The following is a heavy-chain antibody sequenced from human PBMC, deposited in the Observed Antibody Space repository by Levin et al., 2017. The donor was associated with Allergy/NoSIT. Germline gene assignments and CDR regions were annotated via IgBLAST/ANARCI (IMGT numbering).Heavy chain of an antibody. V-gene: IGHV1-18*01. CDR1: GYTFTSYG. CDR2: ISAYNGNT. J-gene: IGHJ4*02. Sequence: GESLKISCKASGYTFTSYGISWVRQAPGQGLEWMGWISAYNGNTNYAQKLQGRVTMTTDTSTSTAYMELRSLRSDDTAVYYCARDLRPFLSYYGSGSSKDYWGQGTLVTVSS. D-gene: IGHD3-10*01. CDR3: ARDLRPFLSYYGSGSSKDY.